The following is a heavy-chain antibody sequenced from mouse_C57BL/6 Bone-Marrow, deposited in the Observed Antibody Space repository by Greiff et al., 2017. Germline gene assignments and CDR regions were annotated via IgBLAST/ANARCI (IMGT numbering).Heavy chain of an antibody. Sequence: QVQLQQPGADLVKPGASVKLSCTASGYTFTSYWITWVRQRPGQGLEWIGDIYPTSGRTNYTEKFKSKAILTVDTSSNTAYMQLSSLTSEDSAVFYCARSGPLGRSFDYWGQGTTLTVSS. CDR2: IYPTSGRT. V-gene: IGHV1-55*01. J-gene: IGHJ2*01. D-gene: IGHD4-1*01. CDR3: ARSGPLGRSFDY. CDR1: GYTFTSYW.